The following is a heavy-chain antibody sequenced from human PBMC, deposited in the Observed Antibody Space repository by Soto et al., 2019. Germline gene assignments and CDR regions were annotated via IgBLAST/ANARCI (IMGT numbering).Heavy chain of an antibody. V-gene: IGHV1-18*01. CDR1: GYTYTSYG. CDR3: AKVGPYDSGSYMFRYNWFGP. CDR2: ISAYNGNT. D-gene: IGHD3-10*01. Sequence: ASVKVSCTASGYTYTSYGISWVRQAPGQGLEWMGWISAYNGNTNYAQKLQGRVTMTTDTSTSTAYMELRSLRAEDTAVYYCAKVGPYDSGSYMFRYNWFGPWGPGTLVTVSS. J-gene: IGHJ5*02.